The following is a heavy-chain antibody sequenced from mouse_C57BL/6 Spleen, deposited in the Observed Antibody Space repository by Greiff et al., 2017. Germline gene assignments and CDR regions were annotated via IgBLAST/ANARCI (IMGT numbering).Heavy chain of an antibody. Sequence: EVQGVESGGGLVKPGGSLKLSCAASGFTFSCYTMSWVRQTPEKRLEWVATISGGGGNTYYPDSVKGRFTISSDNAKTTLYLQMSRQSSEDTALYYCARRDDYTAWFAYWGQGTLVTVSA. CDR2: ISGGGGNT. CDR1: GFTFSCYT. J-gene: IGHJ3*01. V-gene: IGHV5-9*01. CDR3: ARRDDYTAWFAY. D-gene: IGHD2-4*01.